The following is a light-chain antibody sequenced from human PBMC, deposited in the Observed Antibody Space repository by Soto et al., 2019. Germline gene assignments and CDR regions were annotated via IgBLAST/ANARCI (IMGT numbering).Light chain of an antibody. Sequence: EIVLTQSPATLSLSPGERATLSCRASQSVSSYLGWYQQKPGQAPRLLIYDASNRATGIPARFSGSGSGTDITLTISSLEPEDFGVYYCQQRSNWPITFGQGTRLQIK. CDR1: QSVSSY. V-gene: IGKV3-11*01. J-gene: IGKJ5*01. CDR3: QQRSNWPIT. CDR2: DAS.